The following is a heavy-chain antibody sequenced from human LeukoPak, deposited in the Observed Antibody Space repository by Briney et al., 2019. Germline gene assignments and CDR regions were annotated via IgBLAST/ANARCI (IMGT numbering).Heavy chain of an antibody. CDR3: ARTPTYGMDV. Sequence: GGSLSLSCAASGFTVSSYHMNWVRQAPGKGLEWVSVIYTDGSTYYADSVKGRFTISRDNSKNTLYLQMNSLRAEDTAVYYCARTPTYGMDVWGQGTTVTVSS. J-gene: IGHJ6*02. CDR1: GFTVSSYH. CDR2: IYTDGST. V-gene: IGHV3-66*01.